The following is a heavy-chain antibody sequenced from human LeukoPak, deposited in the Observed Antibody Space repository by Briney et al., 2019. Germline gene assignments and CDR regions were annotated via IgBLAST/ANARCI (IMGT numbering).Heavy chain of an antibody. CDR3: ARDSYGSGSSYNDYYYYMDV. Sequence: PSETLSLTSTVSGDSISTSNSYWGWIRQPPGKGLEWIGSIYYSGNTYYNASLKSRVTISVDTSKNQFSLKLTSVTAADTAVYYCARDSYGSGSSYNDYYYYMDVWGKGTTVTIS. V-gene: IGHV4-39*02. CDR1: GDSISTSNSY. J-gene: IGHJ6*03. CDR2: IYYSGNT. D-gene: IGHD3-10*01.